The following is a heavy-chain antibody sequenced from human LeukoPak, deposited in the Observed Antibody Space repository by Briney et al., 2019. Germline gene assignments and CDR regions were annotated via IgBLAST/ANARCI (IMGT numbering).Heavy chain of an antibody. D-gene: IGHD3-9*01. CDR1: GYTFTSYD. V-gene: IGHV1-8*01. J-gene: IGHJ6*02. CDR3: ARAPGDYFGYYYGMDV. CDR2: MNPNSGNT. Sequence: ASVKVSCKASGYTFTSYDINWVRQATGQGLERMGWMNPNSGNTGYAQKFQGRVTMTRNTSISTAYMELSSLRSEDTAVYYCARAPGDYFGYYYGMDVWGQGTTVTVSS.